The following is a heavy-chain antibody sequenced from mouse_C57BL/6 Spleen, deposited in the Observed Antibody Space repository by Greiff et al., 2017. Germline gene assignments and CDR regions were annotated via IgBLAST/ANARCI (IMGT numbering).Heavy chain of an antibody. CDR2: INYDGSST. CDR1: GFTFSDYY. Sequence: EVHLVESEGGLVQPGSSMKLSCTASGFTFSDYYMAWVRQVPEKGLEWVANINYDGSSTYYLDYLKSRFIISRDNAKNILYLQMSSLKSEDTATYYCAREDYYDYDGWYFDVWGTGTTVTVSS. V-gene: IGHV5-16*01. D-gene: IGHD2-4*01. J-gene: IGHJ1*03. CDR3: AREDYYDYDGWYFDV.